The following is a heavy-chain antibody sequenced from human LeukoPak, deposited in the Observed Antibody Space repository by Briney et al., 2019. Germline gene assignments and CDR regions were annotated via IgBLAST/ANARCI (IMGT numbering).Heavy chain of an antibody. CDR3: ERGHMITFGGVSPGFDY. D-gene: IGHD3-16*01. CDR1: GCSISSDSYY. CDR2: IYTSGST. Sequence: PSETLSLTCTVSGCSISSDSYYWSWIRQPAGKGLEWIGRIYTSGSTHYNPSLKSRVTISVDTSKNQFSVKQSSVTAADTAMSFCERGHMITFGGVSPGFDYWGQGTLVIVSP. J-gene: IGHJ4*02. V-gene: IGHV4-61*02.